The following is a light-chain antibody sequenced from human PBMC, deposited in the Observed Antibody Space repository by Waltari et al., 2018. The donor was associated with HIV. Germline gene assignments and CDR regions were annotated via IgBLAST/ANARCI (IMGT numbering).Light chain of an antibody. CDR2: EDN. V-gene: IGLV6-57*01. CDR1: SGSIASNY. Sequence: NFMLTQPHSVSESPGKTVTISCTRPSGSIASNYVQWYQQRPGSSPTTVIYEDNQRPSGVPDRFSGSIDSSSNSASLTISGLKTEDEADDYCQSYDSSNQGVFGGGTKLTVL. J-gene: IGLJ3*02. CDR3: QSYDSSNQGV.